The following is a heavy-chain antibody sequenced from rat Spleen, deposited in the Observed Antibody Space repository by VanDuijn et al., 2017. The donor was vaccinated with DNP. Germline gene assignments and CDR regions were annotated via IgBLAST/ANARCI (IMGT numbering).Heavy chain of an antibody. D-gene: IGHD1-5*01. V-gene: IGHV5-25*01. CDR2: ISTCDGTS. CDR3: TRESQYRFDY. CDR1: GFIFSNYY. Sequence: EVQLVESGGGLVQPGRSMKLSCAASGFIFSNYYMAWVRQAPTGGLEWVAFISTCDGTSCYPDSVKGRFTISRDNAKSSLYLQMNSLKSEDTATYYCTRESQYRFDYWGQGVMVTVSS. J-gene: IGHJ2*01.